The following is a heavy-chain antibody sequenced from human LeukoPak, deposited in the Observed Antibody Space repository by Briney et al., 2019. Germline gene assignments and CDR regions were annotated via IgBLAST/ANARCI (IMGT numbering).Heavy chain of an antibody. CDR1: GFTFSSDA. D-gene: IGHD1-1*01. Sequence: GGSLRLSCAASGFTFSSDAIHWVRQAPGKGLEWVAEISYDGGNTYYADSVKGRFTISRDNSKNTLYLQMNSLRAEDTAVYYCAKEGTGIHFDYWGQGTLVTVSS. J-gene: IGHJ4*02. CDR2: ISYDGGNT. CDR3: AKEGTGIHFDY. V-gene: IGHV3-30-3*01.